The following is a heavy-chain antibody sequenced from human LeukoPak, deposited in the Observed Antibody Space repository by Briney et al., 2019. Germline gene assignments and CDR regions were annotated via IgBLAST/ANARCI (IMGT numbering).Heavy chain of an antibody. Sequence: KGGESLKISCKDVGNTFGTYWVGWVRQMPGKGLEYMGIIFPRTSEVRYGPAYQGQVTISADKSLSTAYLQWTGLKASDTAMHYCARHTGRPQAGWFDPWGQGTLVTVSA. D-gene: IGHD3-10*01. V-gene: IGHV5-51*01. J-gene: IGHJ5*02. CDR3: ARHTGRPQAGWFDP. CDR2: IFPRTSEV. CDR1: GNTFGTYW.